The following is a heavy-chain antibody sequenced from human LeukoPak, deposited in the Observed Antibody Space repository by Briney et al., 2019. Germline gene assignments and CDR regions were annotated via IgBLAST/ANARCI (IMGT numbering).Heavy chain of an antibody. CDR1: GYTFTSYG. Sequence: VASVKVSCKASGYTFTSYGISWVRQAPGQGLEWMGWISAYNGNTNYAQKLQGRVTMTTDTSTSTAYMELRSLRSDDTAVYYCARDLRGSGEYYFDYWGQGTLVTVSS. CDR3: ARDLRGSGEYYFDY. CDR2: ISAYNGNT. J-gene: IGHJ4*02. D-gene: IGHD3-10*01. V-gene: IGHV1-18*01.